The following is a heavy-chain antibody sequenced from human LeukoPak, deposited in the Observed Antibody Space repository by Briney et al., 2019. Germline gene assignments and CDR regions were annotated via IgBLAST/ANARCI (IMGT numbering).Heavy chain of an antibody. V-gene: IGHV3-23*01. D-gene: IGHD2-15*01. CDR3: ARAGRCSGGSCYSDY. CDR1: GFTFSSYA. J-gene: IGHJ4*02. Sequence: GRSLRLSCAASGFTFSSYAMSWVRQAPGKGLEWVSAISGSGGSTYYADSVKGRFTISRDNSKNTLYLQMNSLRAEDTAVYYCARAGRCSGGSCYSDYWGQGTLVTVSS. CDR2: ISGSGGST.